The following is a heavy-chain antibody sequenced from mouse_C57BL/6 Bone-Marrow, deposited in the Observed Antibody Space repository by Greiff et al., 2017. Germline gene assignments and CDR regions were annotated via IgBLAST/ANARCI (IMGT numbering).Heavy chain of an antibody. CDR3: ARDGPYFDY. Sequence: VQLQQPGAELVRPGSSVKLSCKASGYTFTSYWMDWVKKRPGQGLEWIGNIYPSDSETHYNQKFKDKATLTVDKSSSTAYMQLSSLTSEDSAVYYCARDGPYFDYWGQGTTLTVSS. J-gene: IGHJ2*01. CDR2: IYPSDSET. V-gene: IGHV1-61*01. CDR1: GYTFTSYW. D-gene: IGHD2-3*01.